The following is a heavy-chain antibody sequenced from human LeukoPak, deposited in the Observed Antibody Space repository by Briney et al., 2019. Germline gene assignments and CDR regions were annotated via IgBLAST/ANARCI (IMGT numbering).Heavy chain of an antibody. CDR1: GFTFSSYW. V-gene: IGHV3-7*05. J-gene: IGHJ4*02. CDR2: IKKDGSEQ. D-gene: IGHD2-2*03. Sequence: GGSLRLSCAASGFTFSSYWMSWVRQAPGKGLEWVANIKKDGSEQNYVESVKGRFTISRDNAKNSLYLQMNSLRSDDTAVYYCASFRSVGYCSSTSCRPFDYWGQGTLVTVSS. CDR3: ASFRSVGYCSSTSCRPFDY.